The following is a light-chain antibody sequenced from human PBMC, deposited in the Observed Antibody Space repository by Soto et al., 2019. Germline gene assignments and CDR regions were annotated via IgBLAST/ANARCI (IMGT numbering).Light chain of an antibody. CDR1: QSVNNNY. CDR2: GAS. J-gene: IGKJ1*01. Sequence: EIVLTQSPGTLSLSPGERATLSCRASQSVNNNYLAWYQRQPGQAPRLLIYGASSRATGIPDRFSGSGSGTDFTLTISRLEPEDFAVYYCHQYAGSPRTFGQGTKVEIK. V-gene: IGKV3-20*01. CDR3: HQYAGSPRT.